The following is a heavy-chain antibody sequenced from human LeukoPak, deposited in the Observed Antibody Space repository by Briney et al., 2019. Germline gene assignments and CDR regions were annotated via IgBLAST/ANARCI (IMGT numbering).Heavy chain of an antibody. J-gene: IGHJ5*02. CDR1: GDSVSTNSVA. D-gene: IGHD3-22*01. Sequence: SQTLSLTCAISGDSVSTNSVAWNWIRQSPSRGLEWLGRTSYRSKWYNDYAVSVKSRITITPDTSKNQFSLKLSSVTAADTAVYYCARARGWLLPNNWFDPWGQGTLVTVSS. CDR2: TSYRSKWYN. V-gene: IGHV6-1*01. CDR3: ARARGWLLPNNWFDP.